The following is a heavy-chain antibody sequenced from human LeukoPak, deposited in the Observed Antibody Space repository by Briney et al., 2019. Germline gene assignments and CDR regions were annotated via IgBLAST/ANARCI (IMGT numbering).Heavy chain of an antibody. CDR2: ISSSSYI. D-gene: IGHD3-9*01. CDR3: ARDSFYDILTGYSYYFDY. Sequence: GGSLRLSCAASGFTFSSYSMKWVRQAPGKGLEWVSSISSSSYIYYADTVKGRFTISRDNAKNSLYLQMNSLRAEDTAVYYCARDSFYDILTGYSYYFDYWGQGTLVTVSS. J-gene: IGHJ4*02. V-gene: IGHV3-21*01. CDR1: GFTFSSYS.